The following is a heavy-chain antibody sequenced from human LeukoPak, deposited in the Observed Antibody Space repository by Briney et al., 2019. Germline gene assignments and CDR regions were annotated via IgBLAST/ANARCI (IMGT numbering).Heavy chain of an antibody. Sequence: SETLSLTCAVYGGSFSGYYWSWIRQPPGKGLEWIGEINHSGSTYYNPSLKSRVTISVDTSKNQFSLKLSSVTAADTAVYYCARDASSSWYGTTIDYWGQGTLVTVSS. CDR2: INHSGST. CDR1: GGSFSGYY. V-gene: IGHV4-34*01. D-gene: IGHD6-13*01. J-gene: IGHJ4*02. CDR3: ARDASSSWYGTTIDY.